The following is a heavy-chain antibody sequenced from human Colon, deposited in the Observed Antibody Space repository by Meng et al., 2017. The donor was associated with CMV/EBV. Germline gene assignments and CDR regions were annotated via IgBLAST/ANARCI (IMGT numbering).Heavy chain of an antibody. CDR2: IWYDATKK. J-gene: IGHJ4*02. Sequence: SCTASGFMFNNHAMYWVRQAPGKGLEWVAVIWYDATKKYYADSVRGRFTISRDNSNNTLYLHMSSLRADDTAVYYCAKAENLYDSSGPIENWGQGTLVTVSS. CDR1: GFMFNNHA. V-gene: IGHV3-33*06. CDR3: AKAENLYDSSGPIEN. D-gene: IGHD3-22*01.